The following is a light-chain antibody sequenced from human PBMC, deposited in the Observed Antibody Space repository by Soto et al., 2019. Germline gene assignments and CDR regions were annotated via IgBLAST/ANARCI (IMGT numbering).Light chain of an antibody. CDR1: QSISSY. J-gene: IGKJ2*01. CDR2: AAS. CDR3: QQSYITPYT. Sequence: DIQMTQSPSSLSASVGDRVTITCRASQSISSYLNWYQQKPGKAPKLLIYAASSLQSGVPSRISGSGSGTDFTLTISSLQPEDFATYYFQQSYITPYTFGQGTKLEIK. V-gene: IGKV1-39*01.